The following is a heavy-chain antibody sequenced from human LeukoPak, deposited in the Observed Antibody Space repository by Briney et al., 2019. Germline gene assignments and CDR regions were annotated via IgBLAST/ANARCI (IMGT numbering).Heavy chain of an antibody. D-gene: IGHD2-2*02. Sequence: ASVKVSCKASGYTFTSYGISWVRQAPGQGREWMGWISAYNGNTNYAQKLQGRVTMTTDTSTSTAYMELRSLRSDDTAVYYCARDPRYCSSTSCYMAYYYMDVWGKGTTVTVSS. CDR1: GYTFTSYG. J-gene: IGHJ6*03. CDR2: ISAYNGNT. V-gene: IGHV1-18*01. CDR3: ARDPRYCSSTSCYMAYYYMDV.